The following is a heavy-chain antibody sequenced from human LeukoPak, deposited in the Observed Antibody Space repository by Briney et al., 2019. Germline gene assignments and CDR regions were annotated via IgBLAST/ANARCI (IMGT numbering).Heavy chain of an antibody. Sequence: GGSLRLSCAASGFTFSSYSTNWVRQAPGKGLEWVSYISSSSSTIYYADPVKGRFTISRDNAKNSLYLQMNSLRAEDTAVYYCARDKQVVVGATTAYDYWGQGTLVTVSS. CDR3: ARDKQVVVGATTAYDY. D-gene: IGHD1-26*01. CDR1: GFTFSSYS. CDR2: ISSSSSTI. J-gene: IGHJ4*02. V-gene: IGHV3-48*01.